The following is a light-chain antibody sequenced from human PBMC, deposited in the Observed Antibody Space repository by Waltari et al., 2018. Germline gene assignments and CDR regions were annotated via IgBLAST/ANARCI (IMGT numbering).Light chain of an antibody. Sequence: EIVLTQSPATLSLSPGERATLSCRASQSVSSYLAWYQQKPGQAPRLLIYDTSNRPTGIPGRFSGSGSGTDFTLTISSLEPEDFAVYYCQQRSNWPWTFGQGTKVEIK. CDR1: QSVSSY. J-gene: IGKJ1*01. V-gene: IGKV3-11*01. CDR2: DTS. CDR3: QQRSNWPWT.